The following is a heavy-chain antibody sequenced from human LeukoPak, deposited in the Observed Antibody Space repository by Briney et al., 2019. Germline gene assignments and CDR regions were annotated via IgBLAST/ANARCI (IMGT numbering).Heavy chain of an antibody. CDR1: GDSVSSNSVA. V-gene: IGHV6-1*01. CDR2: TYYRSKWYN. J-gene: IGHJ4*02. Sequence: SSQTLSLTCAISGDSVSSNSVAWDWIRQSPSRGLEWLGRTYYRSKWYNDYAVSVKTRITINPDTPKDQFSLQLSSVTPEDTAAYYCARSQSPSGSLDYWGQGTLVTVSS. D-gene: IGHD1-26*01. CDR3: ARSQSPSGSLDY.